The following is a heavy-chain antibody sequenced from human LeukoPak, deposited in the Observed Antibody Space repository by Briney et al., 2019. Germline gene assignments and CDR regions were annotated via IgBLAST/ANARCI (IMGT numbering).Heavy chain of an antibody. CDR3: AKIRVYDGSGYYGTRDAFDI. J-gene: IGHJ3*02. CDR1: GFTFSSYA. D-gene: IGHD3-22*01. V-gene: IGHV3-23*01. Sequence: PGGSLRLSCAASGFTFSSYAMSWVRQAPGKGLEWVSAISGSGGSTYYADSVKGRFTISRDNSKNTLYLQMNSLRAEDTAVYYCAKIRVYDGSGYYGTRDAFDIWGQGTMVTVSS. CDR2: ISGSGGST.